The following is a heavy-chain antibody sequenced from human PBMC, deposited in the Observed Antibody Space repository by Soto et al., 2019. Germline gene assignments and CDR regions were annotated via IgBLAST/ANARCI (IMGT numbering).Heavy chain of an antibody. D-gene: IGHD3-10*01. CDR2: IKEDGSVT. Sequence: LRLSCATSDFTISPYWMTWVRQTPGQGLEFVANIKEDGSVTNYVDSVKGRFTISRDNAKNSLYLQMNSLRAEDTAVYYCGTDQWGGAFDLWGRGXTVTV. CDR3: GTDQWGGAFDL. CDR1: DFTISPYW. V-gene: IGHV3-7*01. J-gene: IGHJ3*01.